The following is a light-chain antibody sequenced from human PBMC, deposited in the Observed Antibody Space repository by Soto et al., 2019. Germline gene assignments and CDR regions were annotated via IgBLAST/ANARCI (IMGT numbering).Light chain of an antibody. V-gene: IGKV4-1*01. CDR2: WAS. Sequence: DIGMTQPPDSLAVYLGRRATINCRLRQSVFYCAKDRSYLAWYQQNLGQPPKLLICWASTRESGVPGRFSGSGSGTDFTLTLSSLQAEDVAVYYCQQYDCTPVTFGPGTKVDIK. J-gene: IGKJ3*01. CDR1: QSVFYCAKDRSY. CDR3: QQYDCTPVT.